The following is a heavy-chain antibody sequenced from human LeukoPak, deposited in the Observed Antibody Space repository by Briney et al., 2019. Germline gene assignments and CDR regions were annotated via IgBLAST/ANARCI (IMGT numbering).Heavy chain of an antibody. V-gene: IGHV4-59*12. CDR2: IYHSGST. CDR3: ARADLSEATTFDY. D-gene: IGHD5-12*01. CDR1: GGSISSYY. J-gene: IGHJ4*02. Sequence: SETLSLTCTVSGGSISSYYWSWIRQPPGKGLEWIGYIYHSGSTYYNPSLKSRVTISVDRSKNQFSLKLSSVTAADTAVYYCARADLSEATTFDYWGQGTLVTVSS.